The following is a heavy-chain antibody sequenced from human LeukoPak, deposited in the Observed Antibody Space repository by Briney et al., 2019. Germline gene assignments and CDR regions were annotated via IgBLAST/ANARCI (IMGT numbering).Heavy chain of an antibody. CDR3: TTFARYFDDYYFDY. CDR2: IKSKTDGGTT. D-gene: IGHD3-9*01. Sequence: GGSLRLSCAASGFTFSNAWINWVRQAPGKGLEWVGRIKSKTDGGTTDYAAPVKGRFTISRDDSKNTLYLQMNSLKTEDTAVYYCTTFARYFDDYYFDYWGQGTLVTVSS. CDR1: GFTFSNAW. V-gene: IGHV3-15*01. J-gene: IGHJ4*02.